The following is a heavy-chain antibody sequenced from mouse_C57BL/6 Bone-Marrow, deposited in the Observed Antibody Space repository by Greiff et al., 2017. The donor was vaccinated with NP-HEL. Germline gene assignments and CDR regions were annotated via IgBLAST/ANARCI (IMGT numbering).Heavy chain of an antibody. V-gene: IGHV1-47*01. Sequence: VQLQQSGAELVKPGASVKISCTASCSPFPTSPLSCVPPPHGPRLAWIGNFHPYNDDTEYNEKFKNKATLTVEKSSSTVYLELSRLTSDDSSVYYCARGGNYWYYFDYWGQGTTLTVSS. D-gene: IGHD2-1*01. CDR3: ARGGNYWYYFDY. CDR2: FHPYNDDT. J-gene: IGHJ2*01. CDR1: CSPFPTSP.